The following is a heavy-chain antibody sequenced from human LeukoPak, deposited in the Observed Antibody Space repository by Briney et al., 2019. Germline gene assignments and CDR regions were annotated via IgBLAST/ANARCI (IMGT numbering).Heavy chain of an antibody. CDR3: AKDWSDCSGGSCYSFGY. CDR2: ISGSGGST. Sequence: GGSLRPSCAASGFTFSSYAMSWVRQAPGKGLEWVSAISGSGGSTYYADSVKGRFTISRDNSKNTLYLQMNSLRVEDTAVYYCAKDWSDCSGGSCYSFGYWGQGTLVTVSS. J-gene: IGHJ4*02. D-gene: IGHD2-15*01. V-gene: IGHV3-23*01. CDR1: GFTFSSYA.